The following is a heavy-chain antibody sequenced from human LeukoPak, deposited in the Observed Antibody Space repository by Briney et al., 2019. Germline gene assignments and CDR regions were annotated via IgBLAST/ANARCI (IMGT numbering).Heavy chain of an antibody. CDR2: IPYDGSNK. Sequence: GGSLRLSCAASGFTFSSYGMHWVRQAPGKGLEWVAVIPYDGSNKYYADSVKGRFTISRDNSKNTLYLQMNSLRAEDTAVYYCAREGDYGDYFDYRGQGTLVTVSS. D-gene: IGHD4-17*01. V-gene: IGHV3-30*03. CDR3: AREGDYGDYFDY. CDR1: GFTFSSYG. J-gene: IGHJ4*02.